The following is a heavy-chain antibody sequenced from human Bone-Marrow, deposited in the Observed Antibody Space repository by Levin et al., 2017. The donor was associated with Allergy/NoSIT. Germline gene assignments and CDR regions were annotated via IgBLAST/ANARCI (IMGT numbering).Heavy chain of an antibody. V-gene: IGHV4-59*01. CDR3: ARENSGNYDFHYHGLDV. D-gene: IGHD1-26*01. Sequence: NASETLSLTCTVSGGSISHYYWSWIRQPPGKGLEWIGYIYYSGSTNYNPSLKSRVTISVDTSKNQFSLKLSSVTAADTAVYYCARENSGNYDFHYHGLDVWGQGTTVTVSS. J-gene: IGHJ6*02. CDR2: IYYSGST. CDR1: GGSISHYY.